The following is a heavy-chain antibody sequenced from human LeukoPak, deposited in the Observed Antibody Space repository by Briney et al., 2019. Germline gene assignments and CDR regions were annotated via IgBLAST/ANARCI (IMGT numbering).Heavy chain of an antibody. V-gene: IGHV3-11*04. D-gene: IGHD6-6*01. CDR3: VSYSSSSGTLNY. Sequence: GGSLRLSCAASGFTFSDYYMSWLRQAPGKGLEWASHINPSGSTIYYADSVKGRFTISRDNAKNSLYLQMNSLRAEDTAVYYCVSYSSSSGTLNYWGQGALVTVSS. CDR1: GFTFSDYY. CDR2: INPSGSTI. J-gene: IGHJ4*02.